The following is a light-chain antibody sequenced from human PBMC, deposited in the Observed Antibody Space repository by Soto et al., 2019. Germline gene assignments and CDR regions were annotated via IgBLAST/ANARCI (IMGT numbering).Light chain of an antibody. CDR3: QSYYTSVNGL. CDR2: RNS. Sequence: QSVLTQPPSVSGAPGQRVTISCIGRSSNIGAGYDVHWYQQLPGRAPKLLISRNSNRPSGVPDRFSASKSGASAFLTITGLEPEDEADYYCQSYYTSVNGLFGGGTKLTVL. J-gene: IGLJ3*02. CDR1: SSNIGAGYD. V-gene: IGLV1-40*01.